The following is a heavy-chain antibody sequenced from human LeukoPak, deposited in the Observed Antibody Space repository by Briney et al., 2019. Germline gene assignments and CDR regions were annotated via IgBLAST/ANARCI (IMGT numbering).Heavy chain of an antibody. CDR1: GYTFTSYG. CDR2: ISAYNGNT. J-gene: IGHJ6*03. D-gene: IGHD3-16*01. CDR3: ATTVGGYYYYYMDV. Sequence: ASVKVSCKASGYTFTSYGISWVRQAPGQGLEWMGWISAYNGNTNYAQKLQGRVTMTTDTSTSTAYMELRSLRSDDTAVYYCATTVGGYYYYYMDVWGKGTTATVSS. V-gene: IGHV1-18*01.